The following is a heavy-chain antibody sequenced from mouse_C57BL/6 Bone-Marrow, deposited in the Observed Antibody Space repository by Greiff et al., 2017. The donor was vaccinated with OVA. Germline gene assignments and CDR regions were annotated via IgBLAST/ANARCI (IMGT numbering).Heavy chain of an antibody. J-gene: IGHJ1*03. Sequence: EVQLQQSGAELVRPGASVKLSCTASGFTFKDAYMHWVKQRPEQGLEWIGWIDPENGDTDYASKFQGKATLTADTSSNTAYLQLSSLPSEDAAVYYCTITTVIATEGYFDVWGTGTTVTVSS. CDR3: TITTVIATEGYFDV. CDR1: GFTFKDAY. CDR2: IDPENGDT. V-gene: IGHV14-4*01. D-gene: IGHD1-1*01.